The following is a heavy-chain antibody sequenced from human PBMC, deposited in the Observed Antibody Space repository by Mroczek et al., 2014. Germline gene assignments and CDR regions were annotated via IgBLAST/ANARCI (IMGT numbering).Heavy chain of an antibody. D-gene: IGHD2-2*01. CDR3: ARDRIVVVPAAWYYYYYMDV. CDR1: GYTFTGYY. Sequence: SGAEVKKPGASVKVSCKASGYTFTGYYMHWVRQAPGQGLEWMGWINPNSGGTNYAQKFQGRVTMTRDTSISTAYMELSRLRSDDTAVYYCARDRIVVVPAAWYYYYYMDVWGKGTTVTVSS. V-gene: IGHV1-2*02. CDR2: INPNSGGT. J-gene: IGHJ6*03.